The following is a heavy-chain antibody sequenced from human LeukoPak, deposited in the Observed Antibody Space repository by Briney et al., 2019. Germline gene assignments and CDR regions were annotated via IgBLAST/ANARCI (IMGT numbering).Heavy chain of an antibody. V-gene: IGHV3-21*01. Sequence: GGSLRLSCAASGFTFSSYSMNWVRQAPGKGLEWVSSISSSSSYICYADSVKGRFTISRDNAKNSLYLQMNSLRAEDTAVYYCARDIVLGDYADEGFDYWGQGTLVTVSS. D-gene: IGHD4-17*01. J-gene: IGHJ4*02. CDR3: ARDIVLGDYADEGFDY. CDR1: GFTFSSYS. CDR2: ISSSSSYI.